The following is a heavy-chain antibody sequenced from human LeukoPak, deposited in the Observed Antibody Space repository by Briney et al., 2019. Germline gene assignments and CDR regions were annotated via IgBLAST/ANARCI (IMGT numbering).Heavy chain of an antibody. D-gene: IGHD5-18*01. Sequence: SQTLSLTCNVSDGTISSGNYYWDWIRQPAGKGLEWIGRFYTSGSGNYNPSLKSQVTMSMDASKNQFSLKLSSVTAADTAVYYCAASHTGLFDYWGQGTLVTVSS. CDR2: FYTSGSG. CDR3: AASHTGLFDY. J-gene: IGHJ4*02. CDR1: DGTISSGNYY. V-gene: IGHV4-61*02.